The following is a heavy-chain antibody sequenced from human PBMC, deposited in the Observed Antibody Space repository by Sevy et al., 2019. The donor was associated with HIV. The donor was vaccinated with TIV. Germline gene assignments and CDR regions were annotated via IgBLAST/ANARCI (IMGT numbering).Heavy chain of an antibody. D-gene: IGHD2-15*01. Sequence: GGSLRLSCAASGFTFSSYWMHWVRQAPGKGLVWVSRINSDGSSTSYADSVKGRFTISRDNAKNTLYLQMNSLRAEDMAVDYCARDTAQGYCSGGSCFIDYWGQGTLVTVSS. J-gene: IGHJ4*02. CDR3: ARDTAQGYCSGGSCFIDY. CDR2: INSDGSST. CDR1: GFTFSSYW. V-gene: IGHV3-74*01.